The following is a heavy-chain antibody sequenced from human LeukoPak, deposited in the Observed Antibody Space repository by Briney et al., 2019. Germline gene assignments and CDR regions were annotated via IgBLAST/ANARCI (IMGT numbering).Heavy chain of an antibody. Sequence: GGSLRLSCAASGFTFSSCGMHWVRQAPGKGLEWVAFIRYDGSNKYYADSVKGRFTISRDNSKNTLYLQMNSLRAEDTAVYYCAKDRGGSYFGSAFDYWGQGTLVTVSS. CDR2: IRYDGSNK. J-gene: IGHJ4*02. CDR1: GFTFSSCG. D-gene: IGHD1-26*01. CDR3: AKDRGGSYFGSAFDY. V-gene: IGHV3-30*02.